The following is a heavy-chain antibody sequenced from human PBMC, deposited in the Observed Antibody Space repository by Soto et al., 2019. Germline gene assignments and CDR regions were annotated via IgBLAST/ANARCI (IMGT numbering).Heavy chain of an antibody. J-gene: IGHJ4*02. CDR3: ARQVYCNSLTCFFVSGDY. CDR2: TYFTGNA. CDR1: GASDTSSRYY. D-gene: IGHD2-2*01. Sequence: SQTLSLTCTVSGASDTSSRYYWGSIRQSPRKGLERIGKTYFTGNANHNPTLKNRVTISKDASKTQVSLNLTSVTAAGTAVYFSARQVYCNSLTCFFVSGDYGGQEILVTVSS. V-gene: IGHV4-39*01.